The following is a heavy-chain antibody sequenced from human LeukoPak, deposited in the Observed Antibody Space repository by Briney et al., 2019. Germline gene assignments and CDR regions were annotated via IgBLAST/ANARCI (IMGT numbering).Heavy chain of an antibody. J-gene: IGHJ6*02. CDR2: INGDGRNI. CDR3: TRDLMDYDVSTGLHHYYMDV. Sequence: GGSLRLSCGASGFTFSSYWMHWVRQDPRKGLVWVSRINGDGRNINYADSVRGRFTISRDNAKNTLYLQMNTLRVDDTAVYYCTRDLMDYDVSTGLHHYYMDVWGQGTTVTVSS. CDR1: GFTFSSYW. D-gene: IGHD3-9*01. V-gene: IGHV3-74*01.